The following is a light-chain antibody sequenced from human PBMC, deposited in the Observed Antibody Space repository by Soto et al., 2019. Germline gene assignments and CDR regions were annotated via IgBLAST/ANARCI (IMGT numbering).Light chain of an antibody. CDR1: QSVGSS. CDR2: GAS. J-gene: IGKJ5*01. Sequence: EILLTPSPCPLYLYAGERSTLPCRASQSVGSSLSWYQTKPGQAPRLLFYGASNRATAIPDRFSGSGFGTDFTLTISSLEPEDFAVYYCQQRSNWPITCGQGTRLEI. V-gene: IGKV3-11*01. CDR3: QQRSNWPIT.